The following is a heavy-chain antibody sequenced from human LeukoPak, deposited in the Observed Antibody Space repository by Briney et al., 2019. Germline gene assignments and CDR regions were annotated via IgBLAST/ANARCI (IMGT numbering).Heavy chain of an antibody. CDR1: GGSISSYY. V-gene: IGHV4-4*09. J-gene: IGHJ4*02. Sequence: SETLSLTCTVSGGSISSYYWSWIRQPPGKGLEGIGYIYTSGSTNYNPSLKSRVTISVDTSKNQFSLKLSSVTAADTAVYCCARQVYDFWSGYPVYFDYWGQGTLVTVSS. D-gene: IGHD3-3*01. CDR3: ARQVYDFWSGYPVYFDY. CDR2: IYTSGST.